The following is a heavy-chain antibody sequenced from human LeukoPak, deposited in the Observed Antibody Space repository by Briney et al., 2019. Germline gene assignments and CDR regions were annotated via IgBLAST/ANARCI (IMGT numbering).Heavy chain of an antibody. D-gene: IGHD3-10*01. CDR2: ISSSSSYI. J-gene: IGHJ4*02. CDR1: GFTFSSYR. V-gene: IGHV3-21*01. CDR3: ARDYDGSGSYGVY. Sequence: GGSLRLSCAASGFTFSSYRMNWVRQAPGKGLEWVSSISSSSSYIYYADSVKGRFTISRDNAKNSLFLQMNSLRAEDTAVYYCARDYDGSGSYGVYWGQGTLVTVSS.